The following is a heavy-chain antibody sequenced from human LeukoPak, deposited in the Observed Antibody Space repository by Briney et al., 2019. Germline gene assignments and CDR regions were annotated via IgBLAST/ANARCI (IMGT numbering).Heavy chain of an antibody. CDR1: GGSISSYY. Sequence: SETLTLTCTVSGGSISSYYWSWIRQPPGKGLEWIGYIYSSGKTNYNPSLKSRLTLSVDTSENQFSLKLTSVTAADTAVYYCARDYGGKFDYWGQGTLVTVSS. CDR3: ARDYGGKFDY. CDR2: IYSSGKT. V-gene: IGHV4-59*01. J-gene: IGHJ4*02. D-gene: IGHD4-23*01.